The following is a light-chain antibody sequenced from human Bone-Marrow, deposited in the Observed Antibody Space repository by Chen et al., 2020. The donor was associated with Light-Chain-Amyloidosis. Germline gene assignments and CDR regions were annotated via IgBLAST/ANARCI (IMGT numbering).Light chain of an antibody. V-gene: IGLV2-14*01. CDR3: SSYTITNTLV. CDR2: EVT. Sequence: QSALTPPAFVSGSPGQSFTISSTGTSSGVRSDNHVSWYQQHPAKGPKLMIYEVTNRPSWVPGRFSGSKSDNKASLTISGLQTEEEADYCCSSYTITNTLVFGSGTRVTVL. CDR1: SSGVRSDNH. J-gene: IGLJ1*01.